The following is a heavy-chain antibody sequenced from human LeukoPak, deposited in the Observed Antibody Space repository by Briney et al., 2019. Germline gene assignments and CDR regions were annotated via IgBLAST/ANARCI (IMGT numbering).Heavy chain of an antibody. D-gene: IGHD3-22*01. Sequence: GESLKISCKGSGYSFTSYWIGWVRQMPGKGLEWMGIIKPSESDTRYSPSFQGQVTISADKSISTAYLQWSSLKASDTAMYYCARRDYYDSSGYYSTYYFDYWGQGTLVTVSS. V-gene: IGHV5-51*01. CDR2: IKPSESDT. J-gene: IGHJ4*02. CDR3: ARRDYYDSSGYYSTYYFDY. CDR1: GYSFTSYW.